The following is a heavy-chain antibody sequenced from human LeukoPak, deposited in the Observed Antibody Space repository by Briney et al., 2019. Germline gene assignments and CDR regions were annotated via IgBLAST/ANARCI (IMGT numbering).Heavy chain of an antibody. CDR2: IYSGGST. Sequence: GGSLRLSCAASGFTVCSNYMSWVRQAPGKGLEWVSVIYSGGSTYYADSVKGRLTISRDNSKNTLYLQMNSLRAEDTAVYYCARDAAVAFDIWGQGTMVTVSS. CDR1: GFTVCSNY. V-gene: IGHV3-53*01. D-gene: IGHD6-19*01. J-gene: IGHJ3*02. CDR3: ARDAAVAFDI.